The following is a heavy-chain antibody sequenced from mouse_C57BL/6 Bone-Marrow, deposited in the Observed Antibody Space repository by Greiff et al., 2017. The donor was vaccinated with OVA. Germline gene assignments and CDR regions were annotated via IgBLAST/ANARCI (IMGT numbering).Heavy chain of an antibody. CDR3: ARRSVYYAMDY. CDR1: GYTFTSYW. CDR2: IYPGSGST. Sequence: QVQLQQPGAELVKPGASVKLSCKASGYTFTSYWITWVKQRPGQGLEWIGDIYPGSGSTNYNEKFKSKATLTVDTSSSTAYMQLSSLTSEDSAVYYCARRSVYYAMDYWGQGTSVTVSS. J-gene: IGHJ4*01. V-gene: IGHV1-55*01.